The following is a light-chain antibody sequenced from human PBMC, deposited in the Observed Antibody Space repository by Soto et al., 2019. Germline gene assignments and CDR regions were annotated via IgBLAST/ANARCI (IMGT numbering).Light chain of an antibody. J-gene: IGKJ4*01. CDR1: QSISSW. CDR2: KAS. CDR3: QQYERYPMT. Sequence: DSQMTQYPSTLSASVGDRVTITCRASQSISSWLAWYQQKPGKAPKLLISKASTLQSGVPPRFSGSGYGTEFTLIISSLQPDDFATYYCQQYERYPMTFGGGTKVEIK. V-gene: IGKV1-5*03.